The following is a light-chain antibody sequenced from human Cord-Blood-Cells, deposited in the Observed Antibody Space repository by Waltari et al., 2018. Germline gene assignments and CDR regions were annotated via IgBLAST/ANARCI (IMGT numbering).Light chain of an antibody. Sequence: QSALTQPPSASGSPGQSVTISCTGTSRDGGGYNYVSWYQKPPGKAPKLMIYEVSKRPSGVPDRFSGSKSGNTASLTVSGLQAEDEADYYCSSYAGSNNPYVFGTGTKVTVL. V-gene: IGLV2-8*01. CDR2: EVS. CDR3: SSYAGSNNPYV. CDR1: SRDGGGYNY. J-gene: IGLJ1*01.